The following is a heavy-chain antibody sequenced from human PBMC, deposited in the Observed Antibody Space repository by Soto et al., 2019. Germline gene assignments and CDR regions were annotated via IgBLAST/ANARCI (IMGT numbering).Heavy chain of an antibody. CDR3: ARVGYCSSTRCRSLSYYGILV. V-gene: IGHV1-18*01. CDR2: ISAYNGNT. CDR1: GYTFTSYG. D-gene: IGHD2-2*01. J-gene: IGHJ6*02. Sequence: ASVKGDCKASGYTFTSYGISWVRQAPGQGLEWMGWISAYNGNTNYAQKLQGRVTMTTDTSTSTAYMELRSLRSDDTAVYYCARVGYCSSTRCRSLSYYGILVWRHAPTVTV.